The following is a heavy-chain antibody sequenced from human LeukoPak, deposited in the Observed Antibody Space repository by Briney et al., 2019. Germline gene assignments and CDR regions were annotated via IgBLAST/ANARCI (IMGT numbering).Heavy chain of an antibody. D-gene: IGHD6-13*01. Sequence: SVKVSCKASGYTFTGYYMHWGRQAPGPGLEWMGRINPNSGGANYAQKFHARVTMTRDTSISTAYMELSRLGSDDTAVYYCARESVAVAGLWGQGTLVTVSS. V-gene: IGHV1-2*06. J-gene: IGHJ4*02. CDR3: ARESVAVAGL. CDR2: INPNSGGA. CDR1: GYTFTGYY.